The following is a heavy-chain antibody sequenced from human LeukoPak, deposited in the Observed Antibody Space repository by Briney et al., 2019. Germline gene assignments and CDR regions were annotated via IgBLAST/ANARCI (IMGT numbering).Heavy chain of an antibody. Sequence: WGSLRLSCVASGFTFSSYSMNWVRQAPGRGLEWVSSIITVSTTYFQYADSVKGRFTISRDNAKNSLYLQMDSLRAEDTAVYYCARAFDRAGDYHHFDFWGQGTLVTVSS. V-gene: IGHV3-21*01. CDR3: ARAFDRAGDYHHFDF. CDR1: GFTFSSYS. CDR2: IITVSTTYF. J-gene: IGHJ4*02. D-gene: IGHD3-9*01.